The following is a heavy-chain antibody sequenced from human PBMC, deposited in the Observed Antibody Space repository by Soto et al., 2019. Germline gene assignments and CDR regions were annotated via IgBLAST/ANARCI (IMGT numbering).Heavy chain of an antibody. CDR2: IYYSGST. Sequence: SETLSLTSTVSGGSIRSYYWSWIRQPPGKGLEWIGYIYYSGSTNYNPSLKSRVTISVDTSKNQFSLKLSSVTAADTAVYYCARARVDYDILTGYYYYFDYWGQGTLVTVSS. CDR1: GGSIRSYY. V-gene: IGHV4-59*01. J-gene: IGHJ4*02. CDR3: ARARVDYDILTGYYYYFDY. D-gene: IGHD3-9*01.